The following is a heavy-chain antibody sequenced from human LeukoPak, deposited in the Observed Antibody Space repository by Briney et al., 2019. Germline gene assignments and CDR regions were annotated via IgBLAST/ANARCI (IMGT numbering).Heavy chain of an antibody. CDR3: ARDGYYDFWSGSNANYGMDV. D-gene: IGHD3-3*01. J-gene: IGHJ6*02. V-gene: IGHV4-59*01. Sequence: SETLSLTCTVSGGSISSYYWSWIRQPPGKGLEWIGYIYYSGSTNYNPSLKSRVTISVDTCKNQFSLKLSSVTAADTAVYYCARDGYYDFWSGSNANYGMDVWGQGTTVTVSS. CDR1: GGSISSYY. CDR2: IYYSGST.